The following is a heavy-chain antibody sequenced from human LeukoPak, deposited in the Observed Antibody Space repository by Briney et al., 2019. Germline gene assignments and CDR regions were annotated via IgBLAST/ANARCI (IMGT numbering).Heavy chain of an antibody. CDR2: ISGDGGST. D-gene: IGHD3-3*01. Sequence: GGSLRLSCAASGFTFDDYAMHWVRQAPGKGLEWVSLISGDGGSTYYADSVKSRFTISRDNSKNSLYLQMNSLRTEDTALYYCAKDGYDFWSGYPNRYYYYYMDVWGKGTTVTVSS. V-gene: IGHV3-43*02. J-gene: IGHJ6*03. CDR3: AKDGYDFWSGYPNRYYYYYMDV. CDR1: GFTFDDYA.